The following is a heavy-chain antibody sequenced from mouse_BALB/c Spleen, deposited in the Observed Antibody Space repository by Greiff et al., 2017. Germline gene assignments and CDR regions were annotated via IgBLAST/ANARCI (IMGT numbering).Heavy chain of an antibody. CDR3: AIHYGNYEAWFAY. Sequence: VQLVESGPGLVQPSQSLSITCTVSGFSLTSYGVHWVRQSPGKGLEWLGVIWSGGSTDYNAAFISRLSISKDNSKSQVFFKMNSLQANDTAIYYCAIHYGNYEAWFAYWGQGTLVTVSA. V-gene: IGHV2-2*02. J-gene: IGHJ3*01. CDR1: GFSLTSYG. CDR2: IWSGGST. D-gene: IGHD2-1*01.